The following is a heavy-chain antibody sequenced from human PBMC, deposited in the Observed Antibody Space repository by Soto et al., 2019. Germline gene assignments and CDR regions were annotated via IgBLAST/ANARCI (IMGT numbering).Heavy chain of an antibody. J-gene: IGHJ4*02. CDR3: AKAGGAAGTVDYFDY. V-gene: IGHV3-23*01. Sequence: GGSLRLSCAASGFTFSNYAINWVRQSPGKGLEWVSVISGSVGSTYYADSVKGRFTITRDTSKNTLYLQMNSLRAEDTAVYYCAKAGGAAGTVDYFDYWGQGTLVTVSS. D-gene: IGHD6-25*01. CDR2: ISGSVGST. CDR1: GFTFSNYA.